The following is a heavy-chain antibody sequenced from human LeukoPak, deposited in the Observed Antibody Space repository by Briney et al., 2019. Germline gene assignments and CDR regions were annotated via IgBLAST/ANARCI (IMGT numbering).Heavy chain of an antibody. CDR1: GFTFRTYW. CDR3: ATDLYY. V-gene: IGHV3-7*04. J-gene: IGHJ4*02. CDR2: INQDGSEK. Sequence: GGSLRLSCAASGFTFRTYWMSWVRQVLGKGLEWVANINQDGSEKNYVDSVKGRFTISRDNIKNSLYLQMNSLRAEDTAVCYCATDLYYWGQGTLVTVSS. D-gene: IGHD2-15*01.